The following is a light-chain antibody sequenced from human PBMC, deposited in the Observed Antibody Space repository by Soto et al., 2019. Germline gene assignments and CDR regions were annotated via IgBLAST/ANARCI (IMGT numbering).Light chain of an antibody. V-gene: IGKV3-20*01. CDR2: GAS. Sequence: EIVLTQSPGTLSLSPGERATLSCRASQSVTSSSLAWYQQKPGQAPRLLIYGASNRATGIPDRFSGSGSGTDFTLTINRLEPEDFAVYCCQQYGGSLPTFGQGTKVEIK. J-gene: IGKJ1*01. CDR3: QQYGGSLPT. CDR1: QSVTSSS.